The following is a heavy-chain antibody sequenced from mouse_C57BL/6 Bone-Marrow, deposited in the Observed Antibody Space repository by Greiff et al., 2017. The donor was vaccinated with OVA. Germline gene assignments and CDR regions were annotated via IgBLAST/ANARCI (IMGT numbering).Heavy chain of an antibody. CDR1: GFTFSSYG. J-gene: IGHJ4*01. V-gene: IGHV5-6*01. CDR2: ISSGGSYT. Sequence: EVNVVESGGDLVKPGGSLKLSCAASGFTFSSYGMSWVRQTPDKRLEWVATISSGGSYTYYPDSVKGRFTISRDNAKNTLYLQMSSLKSEDTAMYYCARAGYYAMDYWGQGTSVTVSS. CDR3: ARAGYYAMDY.